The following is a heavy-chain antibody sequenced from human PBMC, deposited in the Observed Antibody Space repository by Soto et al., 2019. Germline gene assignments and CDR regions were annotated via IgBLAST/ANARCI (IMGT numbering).Heavy chain of an antibody. CDR3: ARDSLGYYDSSGYHTLYYHGMDV. CDR1: GFTVSSNY. V-gene: IGHV3-53*01. J-gene: IGHJ6*02. Sequence: GGSLRLSCAASGFTVSSNYMSWVRQAPGKGLEWVSVIYSGGSTYYADSVKGRFTISRDNSKNTLYLQMNSLRAEDTAVYYCARDSLGYYDSSGYHTLYYHGMDVWGQGTTVPVSS. CDR2: IYSGGST. D-gene: IGHD3-22*01.